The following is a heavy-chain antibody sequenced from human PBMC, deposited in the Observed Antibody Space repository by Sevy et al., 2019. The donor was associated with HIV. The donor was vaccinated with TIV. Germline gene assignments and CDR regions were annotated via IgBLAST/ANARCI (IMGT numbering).Heavy chain of an antibody. J-gene: IGHJ6*02. D-gene: IGHD2-15*01. CDR1: GFTFSSYA. CDR3: ASDRGGGYYYYYGMDV. CDR2: ISYDGSNK. Sequence: GGSLRLSCAASGFTFSSYAMHWVRQAPGKGLEWVAVISYDGSNKYYADSVKGRFTISRDNSKNTLYLQMNSLRAEDTAVYYCASDRGGGYYYYYGMDVWGQGTTVTVSS. V-gene: IGHV3-30*04.